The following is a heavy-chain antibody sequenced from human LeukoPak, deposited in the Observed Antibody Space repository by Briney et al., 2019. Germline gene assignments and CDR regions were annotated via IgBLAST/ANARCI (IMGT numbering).Heavy chain of an antibody. Sequence: SETLSLTCTVSGGSITNSSFHWGWIRQPPGKGLEWIGSIYYTGNSYYNPSLKSRVTISIDTSKNHFSLRLSSVTAADTAVYYCARLINGNPGGYWDQGTLVTVSS. J-gene: IGHJ4*02. CDR1: GGSITNSSFH. CDR2: IYYTGNS. CDR3: ARLINGNPGGY. V-gene: IGHV4-39*01. D-gene: IGHD4-23*01.